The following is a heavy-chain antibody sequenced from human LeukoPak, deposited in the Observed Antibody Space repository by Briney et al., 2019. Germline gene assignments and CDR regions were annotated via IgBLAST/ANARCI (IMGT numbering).Heavy chain of an antibody. V-gene: IGHV3-74*01. D-gene: IGHD3-16*01. CDR1: GITFSNYY. Sequence: GGSLRLSCVTYGITFSNYYMHWVRQVPGEGLVWVSHIIQDGSVTSYADSVKGRFTISRDNAKNTVYLQLNNLRAEDTAVYYCATDDYRGLGYWGQGTLVTVSS. J-gene: IGHJ4*02. CDR3: ATDDYRGLGY. CDR2: IIQDGSVT.